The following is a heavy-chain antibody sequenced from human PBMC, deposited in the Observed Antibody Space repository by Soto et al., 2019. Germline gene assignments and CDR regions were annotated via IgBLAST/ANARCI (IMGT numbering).Heavy chain of an antibody. CDR2: INSDGSST. CDR3: ASLLHWDFWSGSRDY. Sequence: GGSLRLSCAASGFTFSSYWMHWVRQAPGKGLVWVSRINSDGSSTSYADSVKGRFTISRDNAKNTLYLQMNSLRAEDTAVYYCASLLHWDFWSGSRDYWGQGTLVTVSS. V-gene: IGHV3-74*01. CDR1: GFTFSSYW. J-gene: IGHJ4*02. D-gene: IGHD3-3*01.